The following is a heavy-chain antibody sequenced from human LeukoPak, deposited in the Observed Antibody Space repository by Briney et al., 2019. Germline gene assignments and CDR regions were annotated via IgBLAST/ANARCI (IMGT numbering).Heavy chain of an antibody. V-gene: IGHV1-18*01. CDR1: GYTFTSYG. D-gene: IGHD1-26*01. CDR2: ISAYNGNT. J-gene: IGHJ6*02. CDR3: ARDSGSYPRHYYYGMDV. Sequence: ASVKVSCKASGYTFTSYGISWVRQAPGQGLEWMGWISAYNGNTNYAQKLQGRVTMTTDTSTSTAYMELRSLRSDDTAVYYCARDSGSYPRHYYYGMDVWGQGTTVTASS.